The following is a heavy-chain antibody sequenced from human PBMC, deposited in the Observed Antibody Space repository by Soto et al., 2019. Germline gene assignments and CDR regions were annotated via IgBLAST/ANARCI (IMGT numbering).Heavy chain of an antibody. V-gene: IGHV3-23*01. Sequence: GGSLRLCCAASGFTLSSYAMSWVRQAPGKGLEWVSAISGSGGSTYYADSVKGRFTISRDNSKNTLYLQMNSLRAEDTAVYYCAKDGVDYRSGVYYYMHVWGKGTTVTSP. CDR2: ISGSGGST. J-gene: IGHJ6*03. CDR3: AKDGVDYRSGVYYYMHV. D-gene: IGHD3-10*01. CDR1: GFTLSSYA.